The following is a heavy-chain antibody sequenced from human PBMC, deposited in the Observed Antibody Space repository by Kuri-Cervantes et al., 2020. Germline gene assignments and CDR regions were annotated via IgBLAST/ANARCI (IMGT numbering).Heavy chain of an antibody. J-gene: IGHJ6*02. D-gene: IGHD2-21*01. CDR3: ARGGYSNYYGMDV. CDR2: INHSGST. V-gene: IGHV4-34*01. CDR1: GGSFSGYY. Sequence: SQTLSLTCAVYGGSFSGYYWSWIRQPPGKGLEWIGEINHSGSTNYNPSLKSRVTISVDTSKNQFSLKLSSVTAADTAVYYCARGGYSNYYGMDVWGQGTTVTVSS.